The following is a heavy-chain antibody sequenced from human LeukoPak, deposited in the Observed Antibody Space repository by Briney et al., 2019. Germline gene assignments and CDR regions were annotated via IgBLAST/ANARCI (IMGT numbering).Heavy chain of an antibody. V-gene: IGHV1-2*02. CDR3: ASMVAAAGSNWFDP. J-gene: IGHJ5*02. CDR1: GYTFTGYY. CDR2: INPNSGGT. Sequence: AASVKVSCKASGYTFTGYYMHWLRQAPGQGLEWMGWINPNSGGTNYAQKFQGRVTMTRDTSISTAYMELSRLRSDDTAVYYCASMVAAAGSNWFDPWGQGTLVTVSS. D-gene: IGHD6-13*01.